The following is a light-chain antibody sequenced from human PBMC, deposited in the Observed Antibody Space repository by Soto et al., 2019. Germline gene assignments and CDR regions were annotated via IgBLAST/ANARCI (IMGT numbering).Light chain of an antibody. CDR2: EAS. CDR1: QYIRTS. J-gene: IGKJ1*01. V-gene: IGKV1-5*01. CDR3: QQYDIYPWT. Sequence: GDRVTITCRASQYIRTSLAWYQQKPGTAPNLLIYEASNLESGVPSRFSGSASGTEFTLTISSLQPDDFATYYCQQYDIYPWTFGQGTKVEIQ.